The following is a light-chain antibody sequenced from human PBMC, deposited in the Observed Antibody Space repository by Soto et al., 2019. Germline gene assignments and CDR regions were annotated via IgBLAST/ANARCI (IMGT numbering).Light chain of an antibody. Sequence: QSALTQPASVSGSPGQSITISCAGTSSVVGSYKLVSWYRQHPGKAPKLMIYEGSKRPSGVSNRFSGSKSGNTASLTISGLQAEDEADYYCCSYAGSSTYVFGTGTKVTVL. CDR1: SSVVGSYKL. CDR2: EGS. CDR3: CSYAGSSTYV. V-gene: IGLV2-23*01. J-gene: IGLJ1*01.